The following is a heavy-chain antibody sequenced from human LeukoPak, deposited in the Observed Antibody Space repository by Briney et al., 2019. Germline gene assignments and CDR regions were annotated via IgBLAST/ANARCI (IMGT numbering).Heavy chain of an antibody. CDR2: INPNSGGT. CDR3: ARSVIPIAARPPLGFDY. CDR1: RYTFTGYY. D-gene: IGHD6-6*01. V-gene: IGHV1-2*04. J-gene: IGHJ4*02. Sequence: ASVKVSCKASRYTFTGYYMHWVRQAPGQGLEWMGWINPNSGGTNYAQKLQGWVTMTRDTSISTAYMELSRLRSDDTAVYYCARSVIPIAARPPLGFDYWGQGTLVTVSS.